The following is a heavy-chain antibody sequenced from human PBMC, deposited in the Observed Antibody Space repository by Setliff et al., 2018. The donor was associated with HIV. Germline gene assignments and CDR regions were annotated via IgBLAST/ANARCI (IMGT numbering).Heavy chain of an antibody. V-gene: IGHV4-31*03. CDR2: IFHSGDT. CDR3: ATRLRIAARTFDY. Sequence: PSETLSLTCSVSGVSVGSGDYYWHWIRQHPEKALEWIGYIFHSGDTYYNPSLKSRISMSVDTSKNQFSLELTSLTAADTAVYYCATRLRIAARTFDYWGQGMLVTVSS. D-gene: IGHD6-6*01. J-gene: IGHJ4*02. CDR1: GVSVGSGDYY.